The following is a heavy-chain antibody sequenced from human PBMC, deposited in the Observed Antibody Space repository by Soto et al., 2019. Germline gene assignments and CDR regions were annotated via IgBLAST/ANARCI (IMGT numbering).Heavy chain of an antibody. CDR2: IIPIFGTA. D-gene: IGHD3-3*01. Sequence: ASVKVSCKASGGTFSSYAISWVRQAPGQGLEWMGGIIPIFGTANYAQKFQGRVTITADESTSTAYMELSSLRSEDTAVYYCARALRGIFGVVSNMAYYYYGMDVWGQGTTVTVSS. J-gene: IGHJ6*02. V-gene: IGHV1-69*13. CDR1: GGTFSSYA. CDR3: ARALRGIFGVVSNMAYYYYGMDV.